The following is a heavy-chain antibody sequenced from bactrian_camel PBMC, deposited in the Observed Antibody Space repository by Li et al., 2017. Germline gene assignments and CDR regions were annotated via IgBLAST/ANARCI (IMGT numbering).Heavy chain of an antibody. Sequence: DVQLVESGGGLVQPGGSLRLSCAASGFTFSSYGMSWVRQAPGKGLEWVSSINSGGVTYYADSVKGRFTISRDNAKNTVYLQMTSLKPEDTAAYYCVREEKEVVALMGFGYWGQGTQVTVS. CDR2: INSGGVT. V-gene: IGHV3S40*01. D-gene: IGHD2*01. CDR3: VREEKEVVALMGFGY. J-gene: IGHJ6*01. CDR1: GFTFSSYG.